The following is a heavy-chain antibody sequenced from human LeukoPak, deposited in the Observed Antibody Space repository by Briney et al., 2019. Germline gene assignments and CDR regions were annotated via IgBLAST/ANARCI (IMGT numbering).Heavy chain of an antibody. CDR2: INPNSGGT. V-gene: IGHV1-2*02. Sequence: GASVKVSCKASGYTYTGYYMHWVRQAPGQGLEWMGWINPNSGGTNYAQKFQGRVTMTRDTSISTAYMELSRLRSDDTAVYYCARGYRIAAAGTAYWGQGTLVTVSS. CDR1: GYTYTGYY. J-gene: IGHJ4*02. CDR3: ARGYRIAAAGTAY. D-gene: IGHD6-13*01.